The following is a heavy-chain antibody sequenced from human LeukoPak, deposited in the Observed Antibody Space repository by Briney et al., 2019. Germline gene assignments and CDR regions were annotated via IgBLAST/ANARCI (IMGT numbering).Heavy chain of an antibody. D-gene: IGHD2-2*01. V-gene: IGHV1-69*06. J-gene: IGHJ5*02. CDR1: GGTFSSYA. CDR2: TIPIFGTA. Sequence: SVKVSCKASGGTFSSYAISWVRQAPGQGLEWMGGTIPIFGTANYAQKFQGRVTITADKSTSTAYMELSSLRSEGTAVYYCARAGYCSSTSCRPNWFDPWGQGTLVTVSS. CDR3: ARAGYCSSTSCRPNWFDP.